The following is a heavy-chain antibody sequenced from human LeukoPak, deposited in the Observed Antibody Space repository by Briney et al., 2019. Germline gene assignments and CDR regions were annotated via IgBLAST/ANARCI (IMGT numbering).Heavy chain of an antibody. CDR1: GFTFSGSA. Sequence: GGSLRLSCAASGFTFSGSALHWVRQASGKGLEWVGRIRSKANSYVTAYAASLEGRVTISRDDSKNTAYLQMNSLRAEDTAVYYCARDLIPFSWYYDYWGQGTLVTVSS. V-gene: IGHV3-73*01. CDR2: IRSKANSYVT. CDR3: ARDLIPFSWYYDY. D-gene: IGHD2-15*01. J-gene: IGHJ4*02.